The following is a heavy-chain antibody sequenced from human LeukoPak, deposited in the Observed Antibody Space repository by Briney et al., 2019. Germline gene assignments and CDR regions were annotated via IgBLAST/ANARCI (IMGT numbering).Heavy chain of an antibody. J-gene: IGHJ4*02. CDR3: ARDAKYQLPTY. CDR1: GASISSGSYY. Sequence: PSQTLSLTCTVSGASISSGSYYRRWIRQPAEKGLEWIAHIYTSGNTNYNPSLKSRVTISVDTSKNQFSLKLSSVTAADTAVYYCARDAKYQLPTYWGQGTLVSVSS. D-gene: IGHD2-2*01. V-gene: IGHV4-61*09. CDR2: IYTSGNT.